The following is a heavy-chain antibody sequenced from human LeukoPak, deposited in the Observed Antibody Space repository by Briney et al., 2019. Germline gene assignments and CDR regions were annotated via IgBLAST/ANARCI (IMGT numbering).Heavy chain of an antibody. Sequence: GASVKVSCKASGGTFSSYAISWVRQAPGQGLEWMGGIIPIFGTANYAQKSQGRVTITADESTSTAYMGLSSLRSEDTAVYYCARDLGGGPSLHGSGSNWFDPWGQGTLVTVSS. V-gene: IGHV1-69*13. D-gene: IGHD3-10*01. CDR1: GGTFSSYA. J-gene: IGHJ5*02. CDR2: IIPIFGTA. CDR3: ARDLGGGPSLHGSGSNWFDP.